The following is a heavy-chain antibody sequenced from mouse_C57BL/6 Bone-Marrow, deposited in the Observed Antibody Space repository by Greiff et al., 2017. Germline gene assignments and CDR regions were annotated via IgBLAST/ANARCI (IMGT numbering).Heavy chain of an antibody. CDR3: ARPTAQALYAMDY. Sequence: QVHVKQSGAELVKPGASVKMSCKASGYTFTSYWITWVKQRPGQGLEWIGDIYPGSGSTNYNEKFKSKATLTVDTSSSTAYMQLSSLTSEDSAVYYCARPTAQALYAMDYWGQGTSVTVSS. CDR2: IYPGSGST. V-gene: IGHV1-55*01. CDR1: GYTFTSYW. J-gene: IGHJ4*01. D-gene: IGHD3-2*02.